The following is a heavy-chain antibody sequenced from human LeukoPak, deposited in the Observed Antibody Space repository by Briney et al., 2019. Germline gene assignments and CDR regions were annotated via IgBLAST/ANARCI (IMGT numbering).Heavy chain of an antibody. D-gene: IGHD2-2*02. J-gene: IGHJ6*02. V-gene: IGHV1-69*04. CDR2: IIPILGIA. CDR3: ARANTDDVYYGMDV. CDR1: GGTFSSYA. Sequence: SVKVSCKASGGTFSSYAISWVRQAPGQGLEWMGRIIPILGIANYAQKFQGRVTITADKSTSTAYMELSSLRSEDTAVYYCARANTDDVYYGMDVWGQGATVTVSS.